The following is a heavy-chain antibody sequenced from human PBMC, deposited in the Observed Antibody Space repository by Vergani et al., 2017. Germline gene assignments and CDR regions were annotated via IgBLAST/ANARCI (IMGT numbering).Heavy chain of an antibody. CDR2: TRYDGSNK. CDR3: ARWGNEKRLDS. D-gene: IGHD1-1*01. Sequence: QVQLVVSGGGVVQPGGSLRLSCAASGFTFSNNDMQWVRQAPGKGLEWVALTRYDGSNKSYADSVKGRFTISRDNSKKMLYLQMNSLRVEDTAVYYCARWGNEKRLDSWGQGTLVTVSS. V-gene: IGHV3-30*02. J-gene: IGHJ5*01. CDR1: GFTFSNND.